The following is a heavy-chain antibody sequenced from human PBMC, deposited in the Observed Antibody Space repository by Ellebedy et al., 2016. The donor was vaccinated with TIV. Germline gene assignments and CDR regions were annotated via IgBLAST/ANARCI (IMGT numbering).Heavy chain of an antibody. CDR3: ARESGGYDFWSGYYALDYYGMDV. Sequence: GGSLRLSCAAYEFSFSSYWMDWVRQAPGKGLEWISSISSSSSTIHYADSVKGRFIISSANAKSSLFLQMNRLRVEDTGEYYCARESGGYDFWSGYYALDYYGMDVWGQGTTVTVSS. V-gene: IGHV3-48*04. CDR1: EFSFSSYW. CDR2: ISSSSSTI. D-gene: IGHD3-3*01. J-gene: IGHJ6*02.